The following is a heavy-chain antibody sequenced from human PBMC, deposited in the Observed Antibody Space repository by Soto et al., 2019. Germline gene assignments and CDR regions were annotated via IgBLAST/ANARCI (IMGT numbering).Heavy chain of an antibody. CDR2: ISYSGNT. CDR1: GGSISSYY. D-gene: IGHD5-18*01. V-gene: IGHV4-59*08. Sequence: PSETLSLTCTVSGGSISSYYWSWIRQPPGKGLEWIGYISYSGNTNYNPSLKSRVTISVDTSKNQFSLKLSSVTAADTAVYYCARHGYSYGTDYWGQGTLVTVSS. CDR3: ARHGYSYGTDY. J-gene: IGHJ4*02.